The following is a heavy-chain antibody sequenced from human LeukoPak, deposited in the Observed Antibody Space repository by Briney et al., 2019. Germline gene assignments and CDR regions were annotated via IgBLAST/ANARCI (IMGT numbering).Heavy chain of an antibody. J-gene: IGHJ4*02. CDR1: GFTFSSYW. CDR3: ARRWSGSRSFYDY. D-gene: IGHD3-10*01. V-gene: IGHV3-7*01. CDR2: IKQDGSDK. Sequence: GGSLRLSCAASGFTFSSYWMSWVRQAPGKGLEWVANIKQDGSDKFYVDSVKGRYTISRDNAKNSLYLQMNSLRAEDTAVYYCARRWSGSRSFYDYWGQGTLVTVSS.